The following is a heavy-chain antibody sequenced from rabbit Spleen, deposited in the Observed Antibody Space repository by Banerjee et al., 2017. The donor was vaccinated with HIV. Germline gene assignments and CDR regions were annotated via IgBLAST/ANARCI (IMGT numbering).Heavy chain of an antibody. J-gene: IGHJ6*01. CDR1: GFSFSSGDD. CDR3: ARDTGSSFSSYGMDL. V-gene: IGHV1S45*01. CDR2: IYADSGVT. Sequence: EQLEESGGGLVQPEGSLTLTCTASGFSFSSGDDMCWVRQAPRKGLEWIACIYADSGVTYSATWAKGRFTISKTSSTTVTLQMTSLTAADTATYFCARDTGSSFSSYGMDLWGPGTLVTVS. D-gene: IGHD8-1*01.